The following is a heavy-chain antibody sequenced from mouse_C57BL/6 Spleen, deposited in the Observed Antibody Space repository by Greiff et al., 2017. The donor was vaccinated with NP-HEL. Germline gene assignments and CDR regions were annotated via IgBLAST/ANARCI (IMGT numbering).Heavy chain of an antibody. CDR3: ARHEDVYGSSYPYYFDY. V-gene: IGHV1-62-2*01. J-gene: IGHJ2*01. CDR1: GYTFTEYT. Sequence: VQLQQSGAELVKPGASVKLSCKASGYTFTEYTIHWVKQRSGQGLEWIGWFYPGSGSIKYNEKFKDKATLTADKSSSTVYMELSRLTSEDSAVYFCARHEDVYGSSYPYYFDYWGQGTTLTVSS. D-gene: IGHD1-1*01. CDR2: FYPGSGSI.